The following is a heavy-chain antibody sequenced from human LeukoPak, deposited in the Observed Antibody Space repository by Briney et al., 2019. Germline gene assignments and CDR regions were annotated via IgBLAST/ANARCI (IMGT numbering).Heavy chain of an antibody. V-gene: IGHV4-34*01. CDR2: INHSGST. CDR3: ARPIRFRYYYYGMDV. Sequence: SETLSLTCAVYGGSFSGYYWSWICQPPGKGLEWIGEINHSGSTNYNPSLKSRVTISVDTSKNQFSLKLSSVTAADTAVYYCARPIRFRYYYYGMDVWGQGTTVTVSS. D-gene: IGHD4-17*01. CDR1: GGSFSGYY. J-gene: IGHJ6*02.